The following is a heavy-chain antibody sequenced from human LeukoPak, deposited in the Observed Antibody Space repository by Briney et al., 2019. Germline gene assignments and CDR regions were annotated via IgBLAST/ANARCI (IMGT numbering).Heavy chain of an antibody. V-gene: IGHV3-53*01. Sequence: PGGSLRLSCAASGFTVSSNYMSWVRQAPGKGLEWVSVICSGSSTYYADSVKGRFTISRDNSKNTLYLQMNSLRAEDTAVYYCAKPSQMDIVVVPAAMAYGFDIWGQGTMVTVSS. CDR3: AKPSQMDIVVVPAAMAYGFDI. CDR1: GFTVSSNY. D-gene: IGHD2-2*03. J-gene: IGHJ3*02. CDR2: ICSGSST.